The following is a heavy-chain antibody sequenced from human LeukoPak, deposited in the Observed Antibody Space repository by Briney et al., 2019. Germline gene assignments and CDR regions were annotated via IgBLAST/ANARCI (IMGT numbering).Heavy chain of an antibody. CDR3: AREGYSSGRAAAFDY. CDR1: GFTFSGSV. D-gene: IGHD6-19*01. CDR2: MSFDGSIQ. J-gene: IGHJ4*02. V-gene: IGHV3-30*03. Sequence: GGSLGLSCAASGFTFSGSVMHWVRQPPGRRLEWVALMSFDGSIQYNADSVRGRFTISRDDSTGTLYLQMNSLRVEDTAVYYCAREGYSSGRAAAFDYWGQGTLVTVSS.